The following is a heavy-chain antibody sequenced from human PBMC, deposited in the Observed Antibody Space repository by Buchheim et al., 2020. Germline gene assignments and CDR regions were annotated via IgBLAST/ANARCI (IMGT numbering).Heavy chain of an antibody. Sequence: QVQLVESGGGVVQPGRSLRLSCAASGFTFSSYAMHWVRQAPGKGLEWVAVISYDGSNKYYADSVKGRFTISRANSKKTLDLQMNSLRAEDTAVYYCARDSRGTFGGVIANPYYYYGMDVWGQGTT. CDR3: ARDSRGTFGGVIANPYYYYGMDV. J-gene: IGHJ6*02. CDR1: GFTFSSYA. D-gene: IGHD3-16*02. CDR2: ISYDGSNK. V-gene: IGHV3-30*04.